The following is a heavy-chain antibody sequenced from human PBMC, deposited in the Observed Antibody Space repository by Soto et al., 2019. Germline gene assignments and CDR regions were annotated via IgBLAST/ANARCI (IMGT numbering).Heavy chain of an antibody. CDR3: ARGGYSGYQRDTEPSYYYYYMDV. J-gene: IGHJ6*03. CDR1: GYTFTSYA. Sequence: ASVKVSCKASGYTFTSYAMHWVRQAPGQRLEWMGWINAGNGNTKYSQKFQGRVTITRDTSASTAYMELSSLRSEDTAVYYCARGGYSGYQRDTEPSYYYYYMDVWGKGTTVTVSS. CDR2: INAGNGNT. D-gene: IGHD5-12*01. V-gene: IGHV1-3*01.